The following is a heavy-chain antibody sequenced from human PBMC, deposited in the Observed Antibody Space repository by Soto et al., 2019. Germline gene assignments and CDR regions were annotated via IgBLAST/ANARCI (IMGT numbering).Heavy chain of an antibody. Sequence: SVKVSCKASGGTFSSYAISWVRQAPGQGLEWMGGIIPIFGTANYAQKFQGRVTITADESTSTAYMELSSLRSEDTAVYYCARRDGYNWDWFDPWGQGTLVTVSS. D-gene: IGHD5-12*01. V-gene: IGHV1-69*13. J-gene: IGHJ5*02. CDR3: ARRDGYNWDWFDP. CDR1: GGTFSSYA. CDR2: IIPIFGTA.